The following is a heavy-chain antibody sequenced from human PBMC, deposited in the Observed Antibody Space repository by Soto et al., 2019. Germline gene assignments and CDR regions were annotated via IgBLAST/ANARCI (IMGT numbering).Heavy chain of an antibody. Sequence: GGSLRLSCAASGFTFTRYSMNWVRQAPGKGLEWVSSISSTTNYIYYGDSMKGRFTISRDNSKNTLYLQMNSLRAEDTAVYYCAKDPGYGDSGVYWGQGTLVTVSS. CDR3: AKDPGYGDSGVY. D-gene: IGHD4-17*01. J-gene: IGHJ4*02. CDR2: ISSTTNYI. CDR1: GFTFTRYS. V-gene: IGHV3-21*04.